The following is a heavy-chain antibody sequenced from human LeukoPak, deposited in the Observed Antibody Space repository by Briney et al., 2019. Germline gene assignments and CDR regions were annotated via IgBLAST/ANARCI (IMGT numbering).Heavy chain of an antibody. CDR3: ARHVQMATNPVDDAFDI. Sequence: GSLRLSCAASGFTFNNAWMSWVRQAPGKGLEWIGYIYYSGSTNYNPSLKSRVTISVDTSKNQFSLKLSSVTAADTAVYYCARHVQMATNPVDDAFDIWGQGTMVTVSS. V-gene: IGHV4-59*08. CDR1: GFTFNNAW. CDR2: IYYSGST. D-gene: IGHD5-24*01. J-gene: IGHJ3*02.